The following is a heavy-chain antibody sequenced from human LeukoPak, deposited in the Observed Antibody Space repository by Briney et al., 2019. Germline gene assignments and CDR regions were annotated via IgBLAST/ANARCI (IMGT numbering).Heavy chain of an antibody. D-gene: IGHD4-17*01. CDR1: GVSFDDYY. CDR3: TRMTTGHDY. Sequence: PSETLSLTCAVSGVSFDDYYWSWVRQTPGKALEWIGENNHSGYNNDSPSLKSRVTLSIDTSRKQFSLNLRSVTVAGAGIYYCTRMTTGHDYWGQGTLVTVGS. V-gene: IGHV4-34*01. CDR2: NNHSGYN. J-gene: IGHJ4*02.